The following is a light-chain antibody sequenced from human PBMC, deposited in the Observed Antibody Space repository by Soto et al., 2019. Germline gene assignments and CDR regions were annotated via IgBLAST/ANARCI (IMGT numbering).Light chain of an antibody. CDR1: QSVSKY. CDR3: QQYGGLPQT. Sequence: EIVLRQSPGTLALSPGEGATLSCRASQSVSKYLAWYQQKPGQAPRLLIYGASSRATGIPDSFSGSGSGTDFTLTISRLEPEDFAVYYCQQYGGLPQTFGQGTKVGIK. V-gene: IGKV3-20*01. J-gene: IGKJ1*01. CDR2: GAS.